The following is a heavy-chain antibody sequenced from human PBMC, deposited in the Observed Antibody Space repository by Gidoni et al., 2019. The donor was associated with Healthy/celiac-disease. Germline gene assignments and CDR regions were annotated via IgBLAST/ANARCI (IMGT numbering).Heavy chain of an antibody. CDR1: GYTFTGYY. V-gene: IGHV1-2*02. D-gene: IGHD1-7*01. CDR2: INHTSGGT. J-gene: IGHJ3*02. Sequence: QVQLVQSGAEVKKPGASVKVSCKASGYTFTGYYMHWVRQAPGQGLEWMGWINHTSGGTNSAQKFQGRVTMTRDTSLSPANMELSRLISDDTAVYYCASLDGSFLELVRGGAFYIWGQGTMVTVSS. CDR3: ASLDGSFLELVRGGAFYI.